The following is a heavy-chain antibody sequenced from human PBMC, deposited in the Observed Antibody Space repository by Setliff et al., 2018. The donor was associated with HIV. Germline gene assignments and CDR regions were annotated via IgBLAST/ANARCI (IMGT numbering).Heavy chain of an antibody. CDR1: GFTFSNYW. CDR3: TTDEGYSYGP. J-gene: IGHJ5*02. Sequence: GGSLRLSCAASGFTFSNYWMHWVRQAPGKGLVWVSRINSDGSSTTYADSVKGRFTISRDNAKNTLYLQMNSLKTEDTAVYYCTTDEGYSYGPWGQGTLVTVSS. CDR2: INSDGSST. V-gene: IGHV3-74*01. D-gene: IGHD5-18*01.